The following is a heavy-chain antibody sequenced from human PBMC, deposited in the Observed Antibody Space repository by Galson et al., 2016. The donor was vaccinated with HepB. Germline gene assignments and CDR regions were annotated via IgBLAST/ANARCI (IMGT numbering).Heavy chain of an antibody. J-gene: IGHJ2*01. CDR3: ARDPTYSRSLGYFDL. CDR2: ISSRSTYI. V-gene: IGHV3-21*01. CDR1: RFTFNSYS. D-gene: IGHD6-6*01. Sequence: SLRLSCAASRFTFNSYSMNWVRQAPGKGLEWVSSISSRSTYIYYADSVKGRFTISRDNAKNSLYLQMNSLRAEDTAVYYCARDPTYSRSLGYFDLWGRGTLVTVSS.